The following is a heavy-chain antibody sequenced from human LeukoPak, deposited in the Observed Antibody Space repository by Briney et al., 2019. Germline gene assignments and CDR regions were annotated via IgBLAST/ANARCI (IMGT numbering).Heavy chain of an antibody. CDR1: GGSISSSNW. V-gene: IGHV4-4*02. CDR2: IYHSGST. CDR3: ARKRSTVTTRRGIDP. J-gene: IGHJ5*02. D-gene: IGHD4-17*01. Sequence: PSETLSLTCAVSGGSISSSNWWSWVRQPPGKGLEWIGEIYHSGSTNYNPSLKSRVTISVDKSKNQFSLKLSSVTAADTAVYYCARKRSTVTTRRGIDPWGQGTLVTVSS.